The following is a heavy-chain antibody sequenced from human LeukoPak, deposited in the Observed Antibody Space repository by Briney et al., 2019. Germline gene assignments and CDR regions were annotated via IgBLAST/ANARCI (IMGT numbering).Heavy chain of an antibody. D-gene: IGHD2-21*01. CDR3: AKSDCGSHGCKLLNY. J-gene: IGHJ4*02. Sequence: PGGSLRLSCAASGFTFNNFAMGWVRQAPGKGLEWVSVINGGGDAIKYADSVKGRFTISRDNSMNTVSLQMNGLRADDTAIYYCAKSDCGSHGCKLLNYWGQGILVTVSS. V-gene: IGHV3-23*01. CDR2: INGGGDAI. CDR1: GFTFNNFA.